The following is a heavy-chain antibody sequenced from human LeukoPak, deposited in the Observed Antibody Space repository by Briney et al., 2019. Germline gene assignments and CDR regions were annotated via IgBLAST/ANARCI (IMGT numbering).Heavy chain of an antibody. Sequence: SETLSLTCAVYGGSFSGYYWSWIRQPPGKGLEWIGEINHSGSTNYNPSLKSRVTISVDTSKNQFSLKLSSVTAADTAVYYCAKDLLRWAFDYWGQGTLVTVFS. J-gene: IGHJ4*02. CDR2: INHSGST. CDR1: GGSFSGYY. D-gene: IGHD2-15*01. CDR3: AKDLLRWAFDY. V-gene: IGHV4-34*01.